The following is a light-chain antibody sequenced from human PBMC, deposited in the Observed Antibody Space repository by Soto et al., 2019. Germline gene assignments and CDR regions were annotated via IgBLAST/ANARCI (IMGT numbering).Light chain of an antibody. J-gene: IGKJ1*01. V-gene: IGKV3-20*01. CDR1: QSVSSSY. CDR2: GAS. CDR3: QQYGNSPPWT. Sequence: EIVLTQSPGTLSLSPGERATLSCRASQSVSSSYLAWYQQKPGQAPRLLIYGASSRATGIPDRFSGSGSGTDSTLTISRLEPEDFAVYYCQQYGNSPPWTFGQGTKVDIK.